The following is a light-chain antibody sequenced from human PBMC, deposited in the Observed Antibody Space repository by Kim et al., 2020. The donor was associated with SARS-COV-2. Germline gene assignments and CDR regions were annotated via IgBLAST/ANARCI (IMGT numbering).Light chain of an antibody. Sequence: SLSPGDRATLSCRASQSISTYLAWYQHKPGQAPRLLIYDAANRATGIPARFSGTGSATDFTLTISSLEPEDFAVYYCQHRSNWPLTFGGGTKLE. CDR1: QSISTY. V-gene: IGKV3-11*01. J-gene: IGKJ4*01. CDR2: DAA. CDR3: QHRSNWPLT.